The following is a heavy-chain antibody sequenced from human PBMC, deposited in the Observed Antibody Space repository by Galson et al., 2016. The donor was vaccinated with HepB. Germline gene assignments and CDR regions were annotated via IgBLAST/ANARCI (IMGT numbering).Heavy chain of an antibody. CDR1: GQTVNEVA. Sequence: SVKVSCKVSGQTVNEVAIHWVRQTPGKALEWMGGFVPDEVTTIYAQKFQGRVTMTDDTSTDTAYLELGSLTSEDTAVYYCATVKAILEAGSGYFNYWGQGTPVTVSS. CDR2: FVPDEVTT. CDR3: ATVKAILEAGSGYFNY. V-gene: IGHV1-24*01. J-gene: IGHJ4*02. D-gene: IGHD3-10*01.